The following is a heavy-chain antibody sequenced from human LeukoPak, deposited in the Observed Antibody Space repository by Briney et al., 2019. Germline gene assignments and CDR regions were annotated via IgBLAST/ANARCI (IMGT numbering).Heavy chain of an antibody. CDR2: ISASGGST. CDR1: GFTFSGYA. V-gene: IGHV3-23*01. J-gene: IGHJ4*02. D-gene: IGHD6-19*01. Sequence: PGGSLRLSCAASGFTFSGYALSWVRQAPGKGLQWVSAISASGGSTYYADAVKGRFTISRDNSKNTMYLQINSLRAEDTAVYYCAHLSSGREDYWGQGTLVTVSS. CDR3: AHLSSGREDY.